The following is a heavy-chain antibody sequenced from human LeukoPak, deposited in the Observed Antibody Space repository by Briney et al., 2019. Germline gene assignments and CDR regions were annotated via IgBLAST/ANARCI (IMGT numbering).Heavy chain of an antibody. D-gene: IGHD3-3*01. CDR3: VRDFWVFGPGLTEDY. V-gene: IGHV3-30-3*01. CDR1: GFTFSSYA. J-gene: IGHJ4*02. Sequence: PGGSLRLSCAASGFTFSSYAMHWVRQAPGKGLEWVAVISYDGSNKYYADSVKGRFTSSRDNAKDSLYLQMNSLRAEGTAVYYCVRDFWVFGPGLTEDYWGQGTLVTVSS. CDR2: ISYDGSNK.